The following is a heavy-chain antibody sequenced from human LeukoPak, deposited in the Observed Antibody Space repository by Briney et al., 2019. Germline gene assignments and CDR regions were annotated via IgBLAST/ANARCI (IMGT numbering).Heavy chain of an antibody. CDR3: ARGDLWFGELLGFDY. D-gene: IGHD3-10*01. CDR2: ISSSGSTI. V-gene: IGHV3-48*03. Sequence: GGSLRLSCAASGFTFSSYEMNWVRQAPGKGLEWVPYISSSGSTIYYADSVKGRFTISRDNAKNSLYLQMNSLRAEDTAVYYCARGDLWFGELLGFDYWGQGTLVTVSS. CDR1: GFTFSSYE. J-gene: IGHJ4*02.